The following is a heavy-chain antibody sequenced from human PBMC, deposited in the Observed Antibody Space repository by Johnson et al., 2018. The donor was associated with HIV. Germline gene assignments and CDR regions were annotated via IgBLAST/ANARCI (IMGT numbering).Heavy chain of an antibody. V-gene: IGHV3-7*02. Sequence: VQLVESGGGLVQPGGSLRLSCAASGFTFSSYWMSWVRQAPGKGLEWVANIKQDGSEKYYVDSLKGRFTISRDNAKNSLYLQVSTLTAGDTALYYCARGCYDGDSFDIWGQGTMVIVSS. J-gene: IGHJ3*02. CDR2: IKQDGSEK. CDR1: GFTFSSYW. D-gene: IGHD3-3*01. CDR3: ARGCYDGDSFDI.